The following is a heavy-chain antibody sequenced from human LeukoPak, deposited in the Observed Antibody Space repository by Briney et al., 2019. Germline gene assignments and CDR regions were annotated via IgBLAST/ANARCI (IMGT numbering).Heavy chain of an antibody. Sequence: NPSETLSLTCTVSGGSISSGSYYWSWIRQPAGKGLEWIGRIYTSGSTNCNPSLKSRVTISVDTSKNQFSLKLSSVTAADTAVYYCAREPRTLSGNSGFDYWGQGTLVTVSS. J-gene: IGHJ4*02. CDR1: GGSISSGSYY. D-gene: IGHD4-23*01. CDR2: IYTSGST. CDR3: AREPRTLSGNSGFDY. V-gene: IGHV4-61*02.